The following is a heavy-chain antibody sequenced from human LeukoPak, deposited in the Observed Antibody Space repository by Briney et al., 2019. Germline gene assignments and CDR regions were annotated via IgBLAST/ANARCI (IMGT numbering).Heavy chain of an antibody. D-gene: IGHD1-26*01. Sequence: PGGSLRLSCAASGSTFSSYNMNWVRQAPGKGLEWVSYIRSSGNTIYYADSVKGRFTISRDNAKNSVYLQMNSLRDEDTAVYYCARYGSYPEAFDYWGQGTLVTVSS. J-gene: IGHJ4*02. CDR3: ARYGSYPEAFDY. V-gene: IGHV3-48*02. CDR1: GSTFSSYN. CDR2: IRSSGNTI.